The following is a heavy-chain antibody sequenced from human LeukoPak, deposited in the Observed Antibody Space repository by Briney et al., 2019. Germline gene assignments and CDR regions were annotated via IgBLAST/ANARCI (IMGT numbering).Heavy chain of an antibody. CDR1: GGSISSYY. D-gene: IGHD2-2*01. CDR3: ARDSLGYCSSTTCYGWFDS. J-gene: IGHJ5*01. Sequence: PSETLSLTCTVSGGSISSYYWSWIRQPPGKGLEWIGYIYYSGNTNYNPSLKSRVTISVDTSKNQFSLKLSSVTAADTAVYYCARDSLGYCSSTTCYGWFDSWGQGTLVTVSS. CDR2: IYYSGNT. V-gene: IGHV4-59*01.